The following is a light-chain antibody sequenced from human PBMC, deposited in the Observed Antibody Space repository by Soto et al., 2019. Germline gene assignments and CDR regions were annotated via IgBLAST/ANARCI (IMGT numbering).Light chain of an antibody. Sequence: QSPDTLFVSLGEGATLSCRASQSVSSHLAWYQQKPGKAPKLLIYAASSLQSGVPSRFSGSGSGTDFTLTISSLQPEDFATYYCQQSYSTAWTFGQGTKVDIK. CDR1: QSVSSH. V-gene: IGKV1-39*01. CDR3: QQSYSTAWT. CDR2: AAS. J-gene: IGKJ1*01.